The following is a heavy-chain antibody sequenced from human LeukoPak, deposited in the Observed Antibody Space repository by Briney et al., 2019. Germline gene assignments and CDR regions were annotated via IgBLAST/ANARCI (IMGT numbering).Heavy chain of an antibody. CDR1: GFTFSNYA. Sequence: GGSLRLSCSASGFTFSNYAMHWVRRAPGKGLEYVSAISSSGGATYFADSVKGRFTISRDNSKDTLYLQMSSLRAEDTAVYYCVVHSGSRYFDYWGQGTLVTVSS. CDR2: ISSSGGAT. J-gene: IGHJ4*02. D-gene: IGHD1-26*01. CDR3: VVHSGSRYFDY. V-gene: IGHV3-64D*09.